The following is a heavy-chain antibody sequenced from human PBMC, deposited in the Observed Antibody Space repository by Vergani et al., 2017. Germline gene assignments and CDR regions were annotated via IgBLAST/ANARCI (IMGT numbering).Heavy chain of an antibody. CDR3: ARPNDSSGQHAFEI. D-gene: IGHD3-22*01. CDR2: ISYDGSNK. V-gene: IGHV3-30*03. J-gene: IGHJ3*02. CDR1: GFTFSSYG. Sequence: QVQLVESGGGVVQPGRSLRLSCAASGFTFSSYGMHWVRQAPGKGLEWVAVISYDGSNKYYADSVKGRFTISRDSSKNTLYLQMNSLRAEDTAVYYCARPNDSSGQHAFEIWGQGTMVTVSS.